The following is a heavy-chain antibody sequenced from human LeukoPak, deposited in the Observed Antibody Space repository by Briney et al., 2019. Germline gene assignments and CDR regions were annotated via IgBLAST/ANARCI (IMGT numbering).Heavy chain of an antibody. CDR1: GFTFSSYW. CDR3: ARDLRRITIFGVVISRPYYYYGMDV. V-gene: IGHV3-74*01. D-gene: IGHD3-3*01. J-gene: IGHJ6*02. CDR2: INSGGSST. Sequence: GGSLRLSCAASGFTFSSYWMHWVRQAPGKGLVWVSRINSGGSSTSYADSVKGRFTISRDNAKNTLYLQMNSLRAEDTAVYYCARDLRRITIFGVVISRPYYYYGMDVWGQGTTVTVSS.